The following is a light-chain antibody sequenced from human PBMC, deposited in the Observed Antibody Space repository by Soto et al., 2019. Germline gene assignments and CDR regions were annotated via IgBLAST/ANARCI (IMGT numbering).Light chain of an antibody. J-gene: IGKJ4*01. CDR1: QSISSW. CDR2: KAS. Sequence: DIQMTQSPSTLSASVGDRVTITCRASQSISSWLAWYQQKPGKAPKLLIYKASSLESGVPSRFSGSRSGTEFTLTISSLQPDDFATYYCQKYNSAPLTFGGGTKVDIK. CDR3: QKYNSAPLT. V-gene: IGKV1-5*03.